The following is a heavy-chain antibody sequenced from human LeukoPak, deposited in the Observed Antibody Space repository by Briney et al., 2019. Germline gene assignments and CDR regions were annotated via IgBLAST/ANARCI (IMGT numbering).Heavy chain of an antibody. V-gene: IGHV3-7*01. D-gene: IGHD3-22*01. Sequence: LTGGSLRLSCAVSGFTFSSYWMSWVRQAPGKGLEWVANIKEDGTEKYYQDSVKGRFTISRDNAKNSLYLQMNSLRAEDTAMYYCAREVVLSTSAWFESWRQGTLVTVSS. J-gene: IGHJ5*01. CDR2: IKEDGTEK. CDR1: GFTFSSYW. CDR3: AREVVLSTSAWFES.